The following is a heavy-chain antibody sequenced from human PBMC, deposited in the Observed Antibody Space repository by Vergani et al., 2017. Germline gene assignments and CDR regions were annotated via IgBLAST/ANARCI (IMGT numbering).Heavy chain of an antibody. CDR3: ARDLEGGYYLDY. D-gene: IGHD3-22*01. J-gene: IGHJ4*02. CDR1: GFTFSSYG. Sequence: QVQLVESGGGVVQPGRSLRLSCAASGFTFSSYGMHWVRQAPGKGLEWVAVIWYDGSNKYYADSVKGRFTISRDNSKNTLYLQMNSLRAEDTAVYYCARDLEGGYYLDYWGQGTLVTVSS. CDR2: IWYDGSNK. V-gene: IGHV3-33*01.